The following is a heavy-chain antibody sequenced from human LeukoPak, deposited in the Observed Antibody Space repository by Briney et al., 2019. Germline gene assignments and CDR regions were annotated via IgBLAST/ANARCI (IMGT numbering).Heavy chain of an antibody. CDR1: GGSISSYY. CDR2: IYYSGSA. D-gene: IGHD1-1*01. V-gene: IGHV4-59*01. CDR3: ARPLHKLAPMDV. J-gene: IGHJ6*04. Sequence: PSETLSLTCTVSGGSISSYYWSWIRQPPGKGLEWIGYIYYSGSANYNPSLKSRVTISVDTSKNQFSLRLSSVTAADTAVYYCARPLHKLAPMDVWGKGTTVTISS.